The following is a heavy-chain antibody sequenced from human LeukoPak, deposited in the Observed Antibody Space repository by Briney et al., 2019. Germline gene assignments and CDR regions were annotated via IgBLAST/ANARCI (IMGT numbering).Heavy chain of an antibody. CDR1: GGSISSYY. J-gene: IGHJ4*02. D-gene: IGHD2-2*01. CDR2: IYYSGST. Sequence: SETLSLTCTVSGGSISSYYWSWIRQPPGKGLEWIGYIYYSGSTNYNPSLKSRVTISVDTSKNQFSLKLSSVTAADTAVYYCARGQYYGSSTCYCFDYWGQGTLVTVSS. CDR3: ARGQYYGSSTCYCFDY. V-gene: IGHV4-59*01.